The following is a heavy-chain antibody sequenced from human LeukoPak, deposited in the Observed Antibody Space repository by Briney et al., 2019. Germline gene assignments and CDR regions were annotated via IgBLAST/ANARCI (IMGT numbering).Heavy chain of an antibody. CDR3: ARAHDSSGYYPPDY. V-gene: IGHV1-24*01. D-gene: IGHD3-22*01. CDR1: GYTLTELS. CDR2: FDPEDGET. Sequence: ASVKVSCKVSGYTLTELSMHWVRQAPGKGLEWMGGFDPEDGETIYAQKFQGRVTITADESTSTAYMELSSLRSEDTAVYYCARAHDSSGYYPPDYWGQGTLVTVSS. J-gene: IGHJ4*02.